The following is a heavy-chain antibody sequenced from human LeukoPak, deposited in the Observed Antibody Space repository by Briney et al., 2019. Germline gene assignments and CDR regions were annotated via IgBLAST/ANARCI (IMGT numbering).Heavy chain of an antibody. D-gene: IGHD3-9*01. CDR3: ARDRPKLRYFDWLYAFDI. CDR2: IIPILGTA. V-gene: IGHV1-69*04. Sequence: SVKVSCKASGGTFSSYAISWVRQAPGQGLEWMGRIIPILGTANYAQKFQGRVTMTTDTSTSTAYMELRSLRSDDTAVYYCARDRPKLRYFDWLYAFDIWGQGTMVTVSS. J-gene: IGHJ3*02. CDR1: GGTFSSYA.